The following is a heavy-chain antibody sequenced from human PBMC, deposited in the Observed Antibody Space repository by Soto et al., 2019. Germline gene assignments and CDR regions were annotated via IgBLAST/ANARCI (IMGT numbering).Heavy chain of an antibody. Sequence: PSETLSLTCAVYGGSFSGYYWSWIRQPPGKGLEWIGEINHSGSTNYNPSLKSRVTISVDTSKNQFSLKLSSVTAADTAVYYCARGGSPTRITIFGVATSPRYYFDYWGQGTLVTVSS. CDR1: GGSFSGYY. D-gene: IGHD3-3*01. CDR2: INHSGST. CDR3: ARGGSPTRITIFGVATSPRYYFDY. J-gene: IGHJ4*02. V-gene: IGHV4-34*01.